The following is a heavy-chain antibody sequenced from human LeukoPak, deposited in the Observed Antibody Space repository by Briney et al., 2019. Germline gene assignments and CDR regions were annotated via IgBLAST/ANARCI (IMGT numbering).Heavy chain of an antibody. CDR3: ARSSGYMSY. Sequence: NLSETLSLTCTVSHYSISSNYYWGWIRQPPGKGLEWIGSIYHSGRTYYNPSLKSRVTISVDTWKKQFSLKLTSVTAADTAVYYCARSSGYMSYWGQGTLVTVSS. J-gene: IGHJ4*02. V-gene: IGHV4-38-2*02. D-gene: IGHD3-22*01. CDR2: IYHSGRT. CDR1: HYSISSNYY.